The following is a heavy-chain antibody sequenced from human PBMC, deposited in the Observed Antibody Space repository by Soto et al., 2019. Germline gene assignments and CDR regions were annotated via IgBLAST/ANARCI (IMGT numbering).Heavy chain of an antibody. CDR3: ARVKYYGSGSYYIEDY. CDR2: INHSGST. J-gene: IGHJ4*02. D-gene: IGHD3-10*01. V-gene: IGHV4-34*01. CDR1: GGSFSGYY. Sequence: KPSETLSLTCAVYGGSFSGYYWSWIRQPPGKGLEWIGEINHSGSTNYNPSLKSRVTISVDTSKNQFSLKLSSVTAADTAVYYCARVKYYGSGSYYIEDYWGQGTLVTVSS.